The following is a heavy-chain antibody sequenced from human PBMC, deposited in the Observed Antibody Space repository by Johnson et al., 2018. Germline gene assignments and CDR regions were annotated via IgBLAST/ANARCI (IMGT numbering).Heavy chain of an antibody. Sequence: VQLVESGGGVVQPGRSLRLSCAASGFSFSSYAMHWVRQAPGKGLKWVAVISYDGSSKYYADSVKGRFTISRDNAKNLLNLQMNSLRAEDTAVYYCAKEGSFLDVWGKGITVTVSS. V-gene: IGHV3-30-3*01. CDR2: ISYDGSSK. CDR3: AKEGSFLDV. CDR1: GFSFSSYA. J-gene: IGHJ6*03.